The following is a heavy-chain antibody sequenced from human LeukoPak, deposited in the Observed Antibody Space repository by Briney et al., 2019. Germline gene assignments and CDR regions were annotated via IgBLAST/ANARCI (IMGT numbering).Heavy chain of an antibody. D-gene: IGHD2-15*01. J-gene: IGHJ4*02. CDR3: ARGGYCSGGSCYSFDY. CDR2: IYYSGST. V-gene: IGHV4-59*01. CDR1: GGSISSYY. Sequence: PSETLSLTCTVSGGSISSYYWCWIRQPPGKGLEWIGYIYYSGSTNYNPSLKSRVTISVDTSKNQFSLKLSSVTAADTAVYYCARGGYCSGGSCYSFDYWGQGTLVTVSP.